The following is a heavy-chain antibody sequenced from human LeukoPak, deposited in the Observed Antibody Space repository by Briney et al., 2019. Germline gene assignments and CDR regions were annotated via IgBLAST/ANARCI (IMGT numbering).Heavy chain of an antibody. D-gene: IGHD6-13*01. CDR3: AKDRAQQLVLDF. Sequence: GGSLRLSCAASGFTFSSYGMHWVRQAPGKGLEWVSAIIGSGSSTYYADSVKSRFTISRDNSKNTLFLQMNSLRAEDTAVYYCAKDRAQQLVLDFWGQGTLVTVSS. CDR1: GFTFSSYG. V-gene: IGHV3-23*01. CDR2: IIGSGSST. J-gene: IGHJ4*02.